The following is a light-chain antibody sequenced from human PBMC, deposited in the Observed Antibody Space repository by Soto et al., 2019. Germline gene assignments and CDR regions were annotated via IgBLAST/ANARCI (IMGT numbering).Light chain of an antibody. CDR2: LEGSGSY. J-gene: IGLJ2*01. CDR3: ETWDIITHVV. V-gene: IGLV4-60*02. Sequence: QLVLTQSSSASASLGSSVKLTCTLSSGHSSYIIAWHQQQPGKAPRYLMKLEGSGSYNKGSGVPDRFSGSSSGADRYLTISNLQFEDEADYYCETWDIITHVVFGGGTKLTVL. CDR1: SGHSSYI.